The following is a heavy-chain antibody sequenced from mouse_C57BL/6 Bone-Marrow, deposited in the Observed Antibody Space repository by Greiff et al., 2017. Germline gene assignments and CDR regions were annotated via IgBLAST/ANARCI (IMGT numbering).Heavy chain of an antibody. CDR2: INPGSGGT. CDR3: ARSHYYGSRTWFAY. J-gene: IGHJ3*01. V-gene: IGHV1-54*01. CDR1: GYAFTNYL. Sequence: QVQLQQSGAELVRPGTSVKVSCKASGYAFTNYLIEWVKQRPGQGLEWIGVINPGSGGTNYNEKFKGKATLTADKSSSTAYMQLSSLTSDDSAVDFCARSHYYGSRTWFAYWGQGTLVTVSA. D-gene: IGHD1-1*01.